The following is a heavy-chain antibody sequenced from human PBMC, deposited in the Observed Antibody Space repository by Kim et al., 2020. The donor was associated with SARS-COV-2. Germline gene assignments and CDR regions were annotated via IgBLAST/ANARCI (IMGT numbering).Heavy chain of an antibody. Sequence: NPSLKSRVTISVDTSKNQFSLKLSSVTAADTAVYYCASTPYYYDSSGLWYWGQGTLVTVSS. CDR3: ASTPYYYDSSGLWY. D-gene: IGHD3-22*01. J-gene: IGHJ4*02. V-gene: IGHV4-30-2*05.